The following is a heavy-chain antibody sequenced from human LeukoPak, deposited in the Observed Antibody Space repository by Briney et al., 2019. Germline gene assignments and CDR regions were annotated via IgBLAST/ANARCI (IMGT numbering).Heavy chain of an antibody. J-gene: IGHJ4*02. D-gene: IGHD3-16*02. CDR3: ARRVITFGGVIVFHYFDY. CDR1: GYTFTSYG. V-gene: IGHV1-69*06. Sequence: SVKVSFKASGYTFTSYGISWVRQAPGQGLEWMGGIIPIFGTANYAQKFQGRVTITADKSTSTAYMELSSLRSEDTAVYYCARRVITFGGVIVFHYFDYWGQGTLVTVSS. CDR2: IIPIFGTA.